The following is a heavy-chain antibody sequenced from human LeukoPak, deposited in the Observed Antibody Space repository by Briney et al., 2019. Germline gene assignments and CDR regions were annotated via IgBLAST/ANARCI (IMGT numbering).Heavy chain of an antibody. CDR2: INPNSGGT. CDR3: ARDASGSYWNGGFDP. J-gene: IGHJ5*02. D-gene: IGHD3-10*01. CDR1: GYTFTGYY. V-gene: IGHV1-2*02. Sequence: ASVKASCKASGYTFTGYYMHWVRQAPGQGLEWMGWINPNSGGTNYAQKFQGRVTMTRDTSISTAYMELSRLRSDDTAVYYCARDASGSYWNGGFDPWGQGTLVTVSS.